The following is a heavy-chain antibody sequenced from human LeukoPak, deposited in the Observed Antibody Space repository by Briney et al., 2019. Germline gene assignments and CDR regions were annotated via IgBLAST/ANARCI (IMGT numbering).Heavy chain of an antibody. J-gene: IGHJ5*02. Sequence: PSETLSLTCAVYGGSFSGYYWSWIRQPPGKGLEWIGEINHSGSTNYNPSLKSRVTISVDTSKNQFSLKLSSVTAADTAVYYCARAGRWELLRSRFDPWGQGTLVTVSS. CDR2: INHSGST. CDR3: ARAGRWELLRSRFDP. D-gene: IGHD1-26*01. V-gene: IGHV4-34*01. CDR1: GGSFSGYY.